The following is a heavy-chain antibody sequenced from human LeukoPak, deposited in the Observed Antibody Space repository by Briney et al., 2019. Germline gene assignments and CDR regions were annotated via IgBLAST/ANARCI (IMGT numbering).Heavy chain of an antibody. CDR1: GFTFSSYW. Sequence: QPGGSLRLSCAASGFTFSSYWMSWVRQAPGKGLEWVANIKQDGSEKYYVDSVKGRFTISRDNAKNSLYLQMNSLRAEDTAVYYCERVGGSYYFDYWGQGTLVTVSS. J-gene: IGHJ4*02. CDR2: IKQDGSEK. V-gene: IGHV3-7*01. CDR3: ERVGGSYYFDY. D-gene: IGHD1-26*01.